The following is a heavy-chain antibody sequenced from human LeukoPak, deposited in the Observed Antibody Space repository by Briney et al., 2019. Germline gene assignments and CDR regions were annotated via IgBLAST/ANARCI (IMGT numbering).Heavy chain of an antibody. D-gene: IGHD3-10*01. CDR1: GGSISSGGYY. Sequence: PSETLSLTCTVSGGSISSGGYYWSWIRQHPGKGLEWIGYIYYSGSTYYNPSLKSRVTISVDTSKNQFSLKLSSVTAADTAVYYCARGHETMVRALDYWGQGTLVTVSS. V-gene: IGHV4-31*03. CDR3: ARGHETMVRALDY. CDR2: IYYSGST. J-gene: IGHJ4*02.